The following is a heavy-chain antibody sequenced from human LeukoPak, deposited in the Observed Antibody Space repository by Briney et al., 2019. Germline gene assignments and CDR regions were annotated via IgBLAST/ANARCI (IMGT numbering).Heavy chain of an antibody. CDR2: INPNSGGT. Sequence: ASVKVSCKASGYTFTGYYMHWVRQAPGQGLEWMGSINPNSGGTNYAQKFQGRVTMTRDTSISTAYMELSRLRSDDTAVYYCARDRTVPAANWFDPWGQGTLVTVSS. CDR1: GYTFTGYY. J-gene: IGHJ5*02. V-gene: IGHV1-2*02. CDR3: ARDRTVPAANWFDP. D-gene: IGHD2-2*01.